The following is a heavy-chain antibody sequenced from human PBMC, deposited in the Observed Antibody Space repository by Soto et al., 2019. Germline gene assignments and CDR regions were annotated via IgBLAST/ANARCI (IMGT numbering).Heavy chain of an antibody. CDR2: ISSSSSYI. Sequence: GGSLRLSCAASGFTFSSYSMNWVRQAPGKGLEWVSSISSSSSYIYYTDSVKGRFTISRDNAKNSLYLQMNSLRAEDTAVYYCARAGGDIVVVPAADYYYMDVWGKGTTVTVSS. D-gene: IGHD2-2*01. CDR1: GFTFSSYS. J-gene: IGHJ6*03. CDR3: ARAGGDIVVVPAADYYYMDV. V-gene: IGHV3-21*01.